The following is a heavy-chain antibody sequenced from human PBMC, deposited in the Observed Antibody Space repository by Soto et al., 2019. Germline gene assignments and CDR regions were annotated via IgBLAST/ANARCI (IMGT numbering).Heavy chain of an antibody. V-gene: IGHV1-69*13. CDR3: ARGWGDTVAGTIWFDP. Sequence: GASVKVSCKASGGTFSSYAISWVRQAPGQGLEWMGGIIPIFGTANYAQKFQGRLTITADESTSTAYMELSSLRSEDTAVYYCARGWGDTVAGTIWFDPWGQGTLVTVSS. D-gene: IGHD6-19*01. CDR2: IIPIFGTA. CDR1: GGTFSSYA. J-gene: IGHJ5*02.